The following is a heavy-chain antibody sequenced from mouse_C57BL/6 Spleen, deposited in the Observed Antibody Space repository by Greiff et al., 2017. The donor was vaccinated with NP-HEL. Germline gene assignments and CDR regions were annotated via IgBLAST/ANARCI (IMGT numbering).Heavy chain of an antibody. CDR1: GFSLTSYG. Sequence: QVQLKQSGPGLVQPSQSLSITCTVSGFSLTSYGVHWVRQSPGKGLEWLGVIWSGGSTDYNAAFISRLSISKDNSKSQVFFKMNSLQADDTAIYYWASPTVVARHWYFDVWGTGTTVTVSS. CDR3: ASPTVVARHWYFDV. J-gene: IGHJ1*03. CDR2: IWSGGST. D-gene: IGHD1-1*01. V-gene: IGHV2-2*01.